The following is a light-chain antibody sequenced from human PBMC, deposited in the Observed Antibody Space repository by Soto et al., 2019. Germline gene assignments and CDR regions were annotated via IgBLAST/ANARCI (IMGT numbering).Light chain of an antibody. CDR3: QQSYRTPT. CDR1: QGISDN. J-gene: IGKJ5*01. CDR2: GAS. Sequence: DIQMTQSPSSLSASVGDRVTITCRASQGISDNLAWYQQKPGKVPKLLIYGASTLQSGVPSRFSGSGSGTDYTLTISSLQPEDFATYYCQQSYRTPTFGQGTRLEIK. V-gene: IGKV1-39*01.